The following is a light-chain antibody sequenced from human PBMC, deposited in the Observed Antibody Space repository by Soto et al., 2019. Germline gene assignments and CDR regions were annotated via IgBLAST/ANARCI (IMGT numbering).Light chain of an antibody. Sequence: DIVMTQSPDSLAVSLGERANINCKSSQSVLYSSNNKNYLAWYQQIPGQPPKLLIYWASTRESGVPDRFSGSGSGTDFTLTISSLQAEDVAVYYCQQYYRTPITFGQGTRLEIK. CDR3: QQYYRTPIT. CDR2: WAS. V-gene: IGKV4-1*01. CDR1: QSVLYSSNNKNY. J-gene: IGKJ5*01.